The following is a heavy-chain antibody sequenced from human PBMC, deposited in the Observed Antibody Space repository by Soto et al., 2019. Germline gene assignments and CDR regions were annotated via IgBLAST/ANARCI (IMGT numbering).Heavy chain of an antibody. CDR1: GFPFSTSN. J-gene: IGHJ5*02. Sequence: EVQLVESGGGLVNPGGSLRLSCVVSGFPFSTSNMNWVRQAPGKGLEWVSFISRSSTYIYYADSVKGRFTISRDDAENSLFLQMNSLRAEDTAVYYCARGVLPISSTSWFDPWGREPWSPSPQ. D-gene: IGHD3-16*01. CDR2: ISRSSTYI. CDR3: ARGVLPISSTSWFDP. V-gene: IGHV3-21*01.